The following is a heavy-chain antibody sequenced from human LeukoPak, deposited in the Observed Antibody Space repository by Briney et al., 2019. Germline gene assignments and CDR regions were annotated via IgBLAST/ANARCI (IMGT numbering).Heavy chain of an antibody. V-gene: IGHV3-30*03. J-gene: IGHJ4*02. CDR3: ASHDSSGYPGDY. CDR2: ISYDGSNK. CDR1: GFTFSSYG. Sequence: QSGGSLRLSCAASGFTFSSYGVHWVRQAPGKGLEWVAVISYDGSNKYYADSVKGRFTISRDNSKNTLYLQMNSLRAEDTAVYYCASHDSSGYPGDYWGQGTLVTVSS. D-gene: IGHD3-22*01.